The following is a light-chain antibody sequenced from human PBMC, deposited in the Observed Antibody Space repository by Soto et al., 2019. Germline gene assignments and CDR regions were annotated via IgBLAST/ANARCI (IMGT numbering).Light chain of an antibody. CDR2: GAS. Sequence: EIVMTQSPVTLSLSPGDTATLSCRASQSITSNLAWYQQKPGHPPRLVIYGASTRATGIPARFSGSGSGTEFTLTISNLQSEDFAVYYCQQYSSWVTFGGGTQLEI. CDR3: QQYSSWVT. CDR1: QSITSN. V-gene: IGKV3-15*01. J-gene: IGKJ4*01.